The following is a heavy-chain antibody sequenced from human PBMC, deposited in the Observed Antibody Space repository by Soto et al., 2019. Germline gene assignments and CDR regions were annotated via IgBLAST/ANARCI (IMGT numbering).Heavy chain of an antibody. V-gene: IGHV4-31*01. CDR1: GGSISSGGYY. CDR3: ARGGRYCSSTSCYGYYFDY. CDR2: IYYSGST. Sequence: QVQLQESGPGLVKPSQTLSLTCTVSGGSISSGGYYWSWIRQHPGKGLEWIGYIYYSGSTYYNPPRTSQVTISVDTSKNQLSLKLSSVTAADTAVYYCARGGRYCSSTSCYGYYFDYWGQGTLVTVSS. J-gene: IGHJ4*02. D-gene: IGHD2-2*01.